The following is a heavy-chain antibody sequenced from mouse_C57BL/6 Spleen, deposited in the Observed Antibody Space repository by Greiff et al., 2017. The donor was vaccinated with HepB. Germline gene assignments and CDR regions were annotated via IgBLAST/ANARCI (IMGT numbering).Heavy chain of an antibody. J-gene: IGHJ2*01. CDR1: GFTFSSYA. V-gene: IGHV5-4*01. CDR3: ARDRGLRQGSYFDY. Sequence: EVKLMESGGGLVKPGGSLKLSCAASGFTFSSYAMSWVRQTPEKRLEWVATISDGGSYTYYPDNVKGRFTISRDNAKNNLYLQMSHLKSEDTAMYYCARDRGLRQGSYFDYWGQGTTLTVSS. CDR2: ISDGGSYT. D-gene: IGHD2-2*01.